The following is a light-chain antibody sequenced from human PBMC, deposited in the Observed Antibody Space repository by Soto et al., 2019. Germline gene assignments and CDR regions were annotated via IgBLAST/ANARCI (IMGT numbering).Light chain of an antibody. V-gene: IGKV3-20*01. CDR1: QSVSSY. CDR2: DAS. CDR3: QQYGSSPWT. Sequence: IVLTQSPATLSLSPGERATLSWRASQSVSSYLAWYQQKPGQAPRLLVYDASSRATGIPDRFSVSGSGTDFTLTISRLEPEDFAVYYCQQYGSSPWTFCQGTKVDIK. J-gene: IGKJ1*01.